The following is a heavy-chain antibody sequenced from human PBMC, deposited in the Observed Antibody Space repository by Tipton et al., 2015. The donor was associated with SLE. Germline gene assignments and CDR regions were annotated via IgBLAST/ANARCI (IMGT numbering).Heavy chain of an antibody. Sequence: LRLSCTVSGGSVTSDGYYWSWIRQHPGKGLEWIGYIHYRGSTTYNPSLKSRSTISVDTSKNQFSLKLSSVSAADTAVYYCARWVSGYADYWGQGTLVTVSS. J-gene: IGHJ4*02. CDR2: IHYRGST. CDR1: GGSVTSDGYY. V-gene: IGHV4-31*02. CDR3: ARWVSGYADY. D-gene: IGHD5-12*01.